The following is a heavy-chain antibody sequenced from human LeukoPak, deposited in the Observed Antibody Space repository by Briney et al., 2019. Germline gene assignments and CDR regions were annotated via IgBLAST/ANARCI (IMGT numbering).Heavy chain of an antibody. Sequence: ASVKVSCKASGGTFSSYAISWVRQAPGQGLEWMGGIIPIFGTANYAQKFQGRVTITTDESTSTAYMELSSLRSEDTAVYYRARIYDSSGYSHFDYWGQGTLVTVSS. D-gene: IGHD3-22*01. J-gene: IGHJ4*02. CDR2: IIPIFGTA. CDR3: ARIYDSSGYSHFDY. V-gene: IGHV1-69*05. CDR1: GGTFSSYA.